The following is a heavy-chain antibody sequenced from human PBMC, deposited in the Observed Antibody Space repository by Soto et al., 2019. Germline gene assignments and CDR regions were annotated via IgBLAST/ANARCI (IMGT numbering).Heavy chain of an antibody. V-gene: IGHV4-59*08. Sequence: SETLSLTCTVSGVSISSYYWSWIRQPPGKGLEWIGYIYYSGSTNYNPSLKSRVTISVDTSKNQFSLKLSSVTAADTAVYYCARRPGYGYFDYWGQGTLVTVSS. J-gene: IGHJ4*02. CDR2: IYYSGST. CDR3: ARRPGYGYFDY. CDR1: GVSISSYY. D-gene: IGHD5-12*01.